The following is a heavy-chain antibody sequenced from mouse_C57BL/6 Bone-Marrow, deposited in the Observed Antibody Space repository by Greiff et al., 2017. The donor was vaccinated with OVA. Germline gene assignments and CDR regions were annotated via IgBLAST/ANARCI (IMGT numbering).Heavy chain of an antibody. CDR1: GYTFTDYY. D-gene: IGHD1-1*01. CDR2: IYPGSGNT. J-gene: IGHJ1*03. CDR3: ASSTVVATYWYFDV. V-gene: IGHV1-76*01. Sequence: QVQLQQSGAELVRPGASVKLSCKASGYTFTDYYINWVKQRPGQGLEWIARIYPGSGNTYYNEKFKGKATLTAEKSSSTAYMQLSSLTSEDSAVYFCASSTVVATYWYFDVWGTGTTVTVSS.